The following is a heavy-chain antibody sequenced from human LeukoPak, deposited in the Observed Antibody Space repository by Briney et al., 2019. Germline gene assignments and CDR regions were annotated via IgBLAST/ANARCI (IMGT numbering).Heavy chain of an antibody. CDR2: ISAYNGNT. Sequence: ASVKVSCKASGYTFTSYGISWVRQAPGQGLEWMGWISAYNGNTNYAQKLQGRVTMTTDTSTSTAYMELRSLRSDDTAVYYCARGVSYYYDSSGPFDYWGQGTLVTVSS. D-gene: IGHD3-22*01. CDR3: ARGVSYYYDSSGPFDY. V-gene: IGHV1-18*01. CDR1: GYTFTSYG. J-gene: IGHJ4*02.